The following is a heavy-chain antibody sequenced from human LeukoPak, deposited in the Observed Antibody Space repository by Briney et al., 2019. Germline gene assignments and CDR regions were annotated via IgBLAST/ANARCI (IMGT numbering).Heavy chain of an antibody. CDR1: VYTFTGYY. Sequence: ASVKVSCKASVYTFTGYYMHWVRQAPGQGLEWMGWINPNSGGTNYAQKFQGRVTMTRDTSISTAYMELSRLRSDDTAVYYCARVVLRLGELSYDFWGQGTLVTVSS. V-gene: IGHV1-2*02. CDR2: INPNSGGT. J-gene: IGHJ4*02. D-gene: IGHD3-16*02. CDR3: ARVVLRLGELSYDF.